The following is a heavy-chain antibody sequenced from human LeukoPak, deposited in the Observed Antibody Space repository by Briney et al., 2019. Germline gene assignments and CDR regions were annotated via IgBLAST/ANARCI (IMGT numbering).Heavy chain of an antibody. V-gene: IGHV3-15*01. D-gene: IGHD5-12*01. CDR2: IKSKTDGGTT. J-gene: IGHJ4*02. CDR1: GFTFSNAW. Sequence: GGSLRLSCAASGFTFSNAWMSWVRQAPGKGLEWVGRIKSKTDGGTTDHAAPVKGRFTISRDDSKNTLYLQMNSLKTEDTAVYYCTTDIVATGFDYWGQGTLVTVSS. CDR3: TTDIVATGFDY.